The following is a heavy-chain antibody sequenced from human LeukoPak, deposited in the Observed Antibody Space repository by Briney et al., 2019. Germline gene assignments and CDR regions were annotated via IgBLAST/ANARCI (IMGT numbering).Heavy chain of an antibody. J-gene: IGHJ3*02. CDR3: AKEKYSSGWYDRKGGAFDI. CDR2: IDSSSNYI. Sequence: GGSLRLSCAASGFSFSSYSMNWVRQAPGKGLEWVSSIDSSSNYIFYADSVKGRFTISRDNAKNSLYLQMNSLRAEDTAVYYCAKEKYSSGWYDRKGGAFDIWGQGTMVTVSS. D-gene: IGHD6-19*01. V-gene: IGHV3-21*01. CDR1: GFSFSSYS.